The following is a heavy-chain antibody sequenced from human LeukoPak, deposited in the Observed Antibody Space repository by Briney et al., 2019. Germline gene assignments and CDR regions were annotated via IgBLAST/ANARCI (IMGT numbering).Heavy chain of an antibody. Sequence: GGSLRLSCAASGFTFSSYSMNWVRQAPGKGLEWVSSISSSSSYIYYVDSVKGRFTISRDNAKNSLYLQMNSLRAEDTAVYYCARDLIAVAGRDAFDIWGQGTMVTVSS. CDR2: ISSSSSYI. D-gene: IGHD6-19*01. J-gene: IGHJ3*02. V-gene: IGHV3-21*01. CDR3: ARDLIAVAGRDAFDI. CDR1: GFTFSSYS.